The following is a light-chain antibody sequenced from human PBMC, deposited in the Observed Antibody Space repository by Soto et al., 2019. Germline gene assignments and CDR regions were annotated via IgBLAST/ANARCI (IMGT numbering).Light chain of an antibody. J-gene: IGLJ1*01. V-gene: IGLV1-51*01. Sequence: PGQKVTISCSGSSSNIGGNSVSWYQQLPGTAPKLLIYDDNKRPSGIPDRFSGSKTGTSATLGITGFQTGDEADYYCGSWDSSLSAYVFGTGTKVTVL. CDR3: GSWDSSLSAYV. CDR2: DDN. CDR1: SSNIGGNS.